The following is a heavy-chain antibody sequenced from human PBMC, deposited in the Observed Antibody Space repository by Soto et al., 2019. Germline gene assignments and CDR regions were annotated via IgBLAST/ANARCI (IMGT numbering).Heavy chain of an antibody. J-gene: IGHJ4*02. V-gene: IGHV3-23*01. D-gene: IGHD2-21*02. CDR1: GFTFSSYA. CDR2: ISGSGGST. CDR3: AKDIRRCGGDCYAFDY. Sequence: GGSLRLSCAASGFTFSSYAMSWVRQAPGKGLEWVSAISGSGGSTYYADSVKGRFTISRDNSKNTLYLQMNSLRAEDTAVYYCAKDIRRCGGDCYAFDYWGQGTLVTVSS.